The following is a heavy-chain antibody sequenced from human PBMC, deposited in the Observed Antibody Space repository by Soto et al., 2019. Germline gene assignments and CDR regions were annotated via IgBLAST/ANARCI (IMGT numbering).Heavy chain of an antibody. Sequence: GGSLRLSCAASGFTFSSYAMSWVRQAPGKGLEWVSAISGSGGSTYYADSVKGRFTISRDNSKNTLYLQMNSLRAEDTAVYHCAKSQEWLRLTPYYFDYWGQGTLVTVSS. J-gene: IGHJ4*02. CDR3: AKSQEWLRLTPYYFDY. CDR2: ISGSGGST. CDR1: GFTFSSYA. D-gene: IGHD5-12*01. V-gene: IGHV3-23*01.